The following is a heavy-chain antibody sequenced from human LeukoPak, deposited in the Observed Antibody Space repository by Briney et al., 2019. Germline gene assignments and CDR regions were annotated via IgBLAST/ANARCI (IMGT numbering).Heavy chain of an antibody. J-gene: IGHJ4*02. CDR1: GFRFSTYA. Sequence: GGSLRLSCAASGFRFSTYAMHWVRQAPGKGLEWVAVISYDGSTKNYGDSVKGRFTISSDNSKNTVYLQMISLRTEDTAVYYCARDPSEDDHWGQGTLVTVSS. V-gene: IGHV3-30-3*01. CDR2: ISYDGSTK. CDR3: ARDPSEDDH.